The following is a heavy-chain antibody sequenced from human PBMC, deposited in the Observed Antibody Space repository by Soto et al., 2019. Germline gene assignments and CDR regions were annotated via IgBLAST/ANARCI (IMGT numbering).Heavy chain of an antibody. CDR2: IYYSGST. J-gene: IGHJ6*02. D-gene: IGHD1-26*01. V-gene: IGHV4-39*01. CDR3: ARLCGPTTRDYGMDV. Sequence: SETLSLTCTVSGGSISSSSYYWGWIRQPPGKGLEWIGSIYYSGSTYYNPSLKSRVTIPVDTSKNQFSLKLSSVTAADTAVYYCARLCGPTTRDYGMDVWGQGTTVTVSS. CDR1: GGSISSSSYY.